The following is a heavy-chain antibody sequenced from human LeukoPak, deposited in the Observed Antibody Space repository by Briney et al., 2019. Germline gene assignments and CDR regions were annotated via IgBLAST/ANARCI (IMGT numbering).Heavy chain of an antibody. CDR1: GGSISSYY. V-gene: IGHV4-59*01. Sequence: SSETLSLTCTVSGGSISSYYWSWIRQPPGKGLEWIGYIYYSGSTNYNPSLKSRVTISVDTSKNQFSLKLSSVTAADTAVYYCARDLYGSGSYRGGRDAFDIWGQGTMVTVSS. CDR3: ARDLYGSGSYRGGRDAFDI. J-gene: IGHJ3*02. CDR2: IYYSGST. D-gene: IGHD3-10*01.